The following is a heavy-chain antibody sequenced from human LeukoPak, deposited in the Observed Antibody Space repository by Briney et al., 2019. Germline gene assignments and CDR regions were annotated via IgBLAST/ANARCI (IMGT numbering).Heavy chain of an antibody. CDR3: ARDASGSSIGLIDF. CDR2: ISTSSTYI. V-gene: IGHV3-21*01. Sequence: PGGSLRLSCAASEFTLRSYSMHWVRQAPGKGLEWVSYISTSSTYIYYADLVRGRFSISRDSAKNSLYLHMNSLKADDTAVYYCARDASGSSIGLIDFWGQGTLVTVSS. J-gene: IGHJ4*02. CDR1: EFTLRSYS. D-gene: IGHD1-26*01.